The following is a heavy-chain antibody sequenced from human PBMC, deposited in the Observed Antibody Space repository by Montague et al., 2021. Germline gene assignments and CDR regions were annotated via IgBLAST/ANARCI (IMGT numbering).Heavy chain of an antibody. Sequence: TLSLTCTVSGGSTNSGGYYWTWIRQHPGKGLEWIGYIYYSGTTYYNPSLKSRVTISVDTSKNQFSLKLSSVTAADTAVYYCARDQGGYFDYWGQGTLVTVSS. D-gene: IGHD3-16*01. CDR1: GGSTNSGGYY. CDR3: ARDQGGYFDY. V-gene: IGHV4-31*03. J-gene: IGHJ4*02. CDR2: IYYSGTT.